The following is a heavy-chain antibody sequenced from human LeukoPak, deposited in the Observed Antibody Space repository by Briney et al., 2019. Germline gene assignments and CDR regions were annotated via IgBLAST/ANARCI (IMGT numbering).Heavy chain of an antibody. CDR1: GLTFSRHW. V-gene: IGHV3-7*01. CDR3: ASRPPSGYAYLGVFDY. D-gene: IGHD3-22*01. CDR2: IKPDGSEK. J-gene: IGHJ4*02. Sequence: GGSLRLSCAASGLTFSRHWMSWVRQAPGKGLEWVANIKPDGSEKYYVDSVRGRFTISRDNSRSSLYLQMTTLGVEDTALYYCASRPPSGYAYLGVFDYWGQGTVVTVS.